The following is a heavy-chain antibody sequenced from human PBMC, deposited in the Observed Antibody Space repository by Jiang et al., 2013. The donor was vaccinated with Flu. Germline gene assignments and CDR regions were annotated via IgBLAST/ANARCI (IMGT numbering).Heavy chain of an antibody. CDR1: GFTFSSYS. D-gene: IGHD2-15*01. CDR3: ARAFVVAGYYYGMDV. V-gene: IGHV3-48*01. CDR2: ISRSSTSI. Sequence: VQLLESGGGLVQPGGSLRLSCAASGFTFSSYSMNWVRQAPGKGLEWVSYISRSSTSIYYADSVKGRFTISRDNAKNSLYLQMNSLRAEDTAVYYCARAFVVAGYYYGMDV. J-gene: IGHJ6*01.